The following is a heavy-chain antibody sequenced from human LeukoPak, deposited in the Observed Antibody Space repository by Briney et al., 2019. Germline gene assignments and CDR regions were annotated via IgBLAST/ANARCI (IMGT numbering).Heavy chain of an antibody. CDR1: GGSISSGSYH. Sequence: PSETLSLTCTVSGGSISSGSYHWSWIRQPAGKGLEWIGRIYTSGGTNYNPSLKSRVTISVDTSKNQFSLKLSSVTAADTAVYYCARARTYSSLLEWFDYWGQGTLVTVSS. V-gene: IGHV4-61*02. J-gene: IGHJ4*02. CDR2: IYTSGGT. D-gene: IGHD3-3*01. CDR3: ARARTYSSLLEWFDY.